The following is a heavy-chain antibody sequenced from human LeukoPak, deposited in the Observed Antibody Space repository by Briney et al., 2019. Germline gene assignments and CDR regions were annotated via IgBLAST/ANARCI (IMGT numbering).Heavy chain of an antibody. CDR2: INPNSGGT. V-gene: IGHV1-2*02. J-gene: IGHJ4*02. D-gene: IGHD3-22*01. CDR3: ARDVGDYYDSSSFIDY. Sequence: ASVTVSFKASGYTFTGYYMHWVRQAPGQGLEWMGWINPNSGGTNYAQKFQGRVTMTRDTSISTAYMELSRLRADDTAMYYCARDVGDYYDSSSFIDYWGQGTLVTVSS. CDR1: GYTFTGYY.